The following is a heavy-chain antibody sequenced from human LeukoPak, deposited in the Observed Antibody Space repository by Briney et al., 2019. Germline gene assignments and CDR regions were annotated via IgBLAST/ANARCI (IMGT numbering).Heavy chain of an antibody. J-gene: IGHJ4*02. CDR1: GFTFSSYS. CDR2: ISSSSSYI. V-gene: IGHV3-21*01. D-gene: IGHD2-2*01. CDR3: ARDQEYCNSANCPIDY. Sequence: GGSLRLSCAASGFTFSSYSMNWVHQAPGKGLEWVSSISSSSSYIYYADSVKGRFTISRDNAKNTLYLQMNSLRAEDTAVYYCARDQEYCNSANCPIDYWGQGTLVTVSP.